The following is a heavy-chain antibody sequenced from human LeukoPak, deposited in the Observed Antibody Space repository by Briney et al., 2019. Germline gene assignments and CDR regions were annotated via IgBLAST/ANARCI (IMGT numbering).Heavy chain of an antibody. CDR3: AREDNYGYYY. J-gene: IGHJ4*02. Sequence: SETLSLTCTVSGGSISSGGYYWSWIRQHPGKGLEWIGYIYYSGSTYYNPSLKSRVTISVDTSKNQFSLKLSSVTAADTAVYYCAREDNYGYYYWGQGTLVTVSS. D-gene: IGHD5-18*01. CDR2: IYYSGST. CDR1: GGSISSGGYY. V-gene: IGHV4-61*08.